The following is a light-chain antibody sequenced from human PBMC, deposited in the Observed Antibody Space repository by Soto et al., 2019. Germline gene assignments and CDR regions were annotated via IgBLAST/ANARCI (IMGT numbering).Light chain of an antibody. CDR2: GAT. CDR1: QSISNY. CDR3: QQSDRAPYT. Sequence: DIQMTQSPSSLSASVGDRVTITCRASQSISNYLNWYQQKPGQAPKVLIYGATGLQSGLPSRFSGSGSGTEFTLTVNSLQLEDFAAYYCQQSDRAPYTFGQGTKLDIK. V-gene: IGKV1-39*01. J-gene: IGKJ2*01.